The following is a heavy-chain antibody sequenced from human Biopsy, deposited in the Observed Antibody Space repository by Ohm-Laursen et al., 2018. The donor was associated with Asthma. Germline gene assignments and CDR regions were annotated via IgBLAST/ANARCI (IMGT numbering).Heavy chain of an antibody. J-gene: IGHJ6*02. CDR3: ARCQVGYSSGWSLLLKKIYYSGMDV. D-gene: IGHD6-19*01. CDR2: IMTVFGTT. CDR1: GGTFSNFA. Sequence: GPSVKVSCKAPGGTFSNFAISWVRQAPGQGLEWLGGIMTVFGTTNYAQKFQGRVTITADESTSTAHMEVTSLRSEDTAIYYCARCQVGYSSGWSLLLKKIYYSGMDVWGQGTAVTVSS. V-gene: IGHV1-69*01.